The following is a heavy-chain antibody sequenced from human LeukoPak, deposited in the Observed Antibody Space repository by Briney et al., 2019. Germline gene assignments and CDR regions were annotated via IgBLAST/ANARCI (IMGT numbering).Heavy chain of an antibody. CDR3: ARDRAPYCSSTSCYQGHDY. CDR1: GGSFSGYY. D-gene: IGHD2-2*01. J-gene: IGHJ4*02. CDR2: INHSGST. V-gene: IGHV4-34*01. Sequence: SETLSLTCAVYGGSFSGYYWSWIRQPPGKGLEWIGEINHSGSTNYNPSLKSRVTISVDTSKNQLSLKLSSVTAADTAVYYCARDRAPYCSSTSCYQGHDYWGQGTLVTVSS.